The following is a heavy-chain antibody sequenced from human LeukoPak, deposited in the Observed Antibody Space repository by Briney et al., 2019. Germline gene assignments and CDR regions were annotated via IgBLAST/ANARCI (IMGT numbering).Heavy chain of an antibody. V-gene: IGHV3-53*01. Sequence: GGSLRLSCAASGFTVSSNYMSWVRQAPGKGLEWVSVIYSGGSTYYADSVKGRFTISRDNSKNTLYLQMNSLRAEDTAVYYCARDHNYDFWSGSSSSYYYYMDVWGKGTTVTVSS. CDR1: GFTVSSNY. CDR2: IYSGGST. D-gene: IGHD3-3*01. J-gene: IGHJ6*03. CDR3: ARDHNYDFWSGSSSSYYYYMDV.